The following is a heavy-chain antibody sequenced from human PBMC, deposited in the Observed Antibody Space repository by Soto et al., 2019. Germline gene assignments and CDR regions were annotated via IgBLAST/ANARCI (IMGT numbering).Heavy chain of an antibody. V-gene: IGHV3-74*01. CDR3: AMLFFTCNGDCTADWYFDL. Sequence: GGSLRLSCVASGFTFSDYWMYWVRQAPGKGLEWVGRINSDGSSTTYAGSVRGRLTISRDNAKNTLYLQMNSLRADDTAVYYCAMLFFTCNGDCTADWYFDLWGRGTLVTVSS. J-gene: IGHJ2*01. CDR2: INSDGSST. D-gene: IGHD2-21*02. CDR1: GFTFSDYW.